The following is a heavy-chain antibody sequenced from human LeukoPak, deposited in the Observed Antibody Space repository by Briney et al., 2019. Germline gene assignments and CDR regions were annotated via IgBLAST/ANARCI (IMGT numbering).Heavy chain of an antibody. CDR2: INLNSGGT. CDR1: GYTFSGYY. J-gene: IGHJ4*02. CDR3: AKSGQAYHLNQLDY. D-gene: IGHD3-16*01. V-gene: IGHV1-2*02. Sequence: ASVKVSCKASGYTFSGYYMHWVRQAPGQGLEWMGWINLNSGGTNYAQKFQDRVTMTRDTSIRTAYMELSRLRSGDTAVYYCAKSGQAYHLNQLDYWGQGTLVTVSS.